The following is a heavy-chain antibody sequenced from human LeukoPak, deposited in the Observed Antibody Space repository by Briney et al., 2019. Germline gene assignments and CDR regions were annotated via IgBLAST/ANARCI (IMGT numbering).Heavy chain of an antibody. CDR2: IYYSGSS. V-gene: IGHV4-59*01. D-gene: IGHD6-13*01. CDR1: GGSIRSSH. CDR3: AKAAGYSTIYWFDP. Sequence: KPSETLSLTCTVSGGSIRSSHWSWIRQPPGKGLEFIGYIYYSGSSNYHPSLKSRVTMSVDTSKNQFSLKLNSVTSADTAVYYCAKAAGYSTIYWFDPWGQGTLVTVSP. J-gene: IGHJ5*02.